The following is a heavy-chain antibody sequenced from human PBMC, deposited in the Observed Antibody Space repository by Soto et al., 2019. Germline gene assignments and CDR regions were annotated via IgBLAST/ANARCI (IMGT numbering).Heavy chain of an antibody. CDR1: GFTFGDHD. D-gene: IGHD2-2*01. J-gene: IGHJ4*02. CDR2: IRGKAYGGTT. Sequence: LSCTTSGFTFGDHDMSWLRQAPGKGLEWLGFIRGKAYGGTTEYAASVKGRFAMSRDDSQGIAYLQMNSLKTEDTAVYYCARVGCTSTSCYYLFDFWGQGSLVTVSS. CDR3: ARVGCTSTSCYYLFDF. V-gene: IGHV3-49*03.